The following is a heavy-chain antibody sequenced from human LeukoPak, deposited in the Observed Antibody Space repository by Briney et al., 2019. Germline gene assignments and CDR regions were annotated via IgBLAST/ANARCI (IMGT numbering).Heavy chain of an antibody. CDR2: ISSSGSYI. CDR1: GFTFNGHY. D-gene: IGHD3-3*01. J-gene: IGHJ4*02. Sequence: GGSLRLSCAASGFTFNGHYMIWIRQAPGKGLQCISYISSSGSYINYADSVKGRFTISRDNTKNSLYLQMNSLRAEDTAVYYCARDGVVGAASGLFDYWGQGTLVTVSS. V-gene: IGHV3-11*05. CDR3: ARDGVVGAASGLFDY.